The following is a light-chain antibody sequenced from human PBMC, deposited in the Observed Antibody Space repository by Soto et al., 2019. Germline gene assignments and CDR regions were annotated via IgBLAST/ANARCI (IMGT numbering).Light chain of an antibody. V-gene: IGKV3-15*01. Sequence: VMTQSPATLSVSPGERATLSCRASQSVSSNLAWYQQKPGQAPRLLIYGASTRATGIPARFSGSGSGTDFTLTISSLEPEDFAVYYCQQRSNWPRGITFGQGTRLEIK. CDR2: GAS. CDR3: QQRSNWPRGIT. J-gene: IGKJ5*01. CDR1: QSVSSN.